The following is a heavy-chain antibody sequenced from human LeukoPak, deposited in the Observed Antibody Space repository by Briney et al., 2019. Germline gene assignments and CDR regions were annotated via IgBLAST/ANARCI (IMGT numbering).Heavy chain of an antibody. V-gene: IGHV4-39*01. CDR2: IYYSGST. CDR1: GGSISSSSYY. J-gene: IGHJ4*02. Sequence: SETLSLTCTVPGGSISSSSYYWGWIRQPPGKGLELIGSIYYSGSTYYNPSLKSRVTISVDTSKNQFSLKLSSVTAADTAVYYCARHTAEIAAAGESFDYWGQGTLVTVSS. CDR3: ARHTAEIAAAGESFDY. D-gene: IGHD6-13*01.